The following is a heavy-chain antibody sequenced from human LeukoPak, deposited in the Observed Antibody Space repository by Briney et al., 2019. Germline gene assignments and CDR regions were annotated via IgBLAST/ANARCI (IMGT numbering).Heavy chain of an antibody. J-gene: IGHJ4*02. CDR1: GFTVSSNY. V-gene: IGHV3-53*01. CDR2: IYSGGST. D-gene: IGHD3-10*01. CDR3: ARGTGSLAGYFDY. Sequence: GGSLRLSCAVSGFTVSSNYMSWVRQAPGKGLEWVSVIYSGGSTYYAESVKGRFTISRDNSKNTLYLQMNSLRAEDTAVYYCARGTGSLAGYFDYWGQETLVTVSS.